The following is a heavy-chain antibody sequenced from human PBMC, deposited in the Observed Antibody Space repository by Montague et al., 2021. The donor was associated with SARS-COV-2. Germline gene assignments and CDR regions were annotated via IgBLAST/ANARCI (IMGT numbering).Heavy chain of an antibody. D-gene: IGHD4-17*01. V-gene: IGHV2-5*05. CDR2: IYWDDDK. CDR3: VHSYADYLFDY. CDR1: GFSLRTSGVG. J-gene: IGHJ4*02. Sequence: PALVKPTQTLTLTCSFSGFSLRTSGVGVGWIRQPPGKALEWLAVIYWDDDKRYGPSLKSRLTITKDTSKNQVVLTTTNMDPVDTATYYCVHSYADYLFDYWGQGTLVSVSS.